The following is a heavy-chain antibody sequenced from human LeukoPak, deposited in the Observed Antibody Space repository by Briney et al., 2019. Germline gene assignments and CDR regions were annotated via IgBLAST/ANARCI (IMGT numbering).Heavy chain of an antibody. V-gene: IGHV3-48*04. CDR1: GFTFSTCN. CDR3: AREPQFPYIVVVPALDY. D-gene: IGHD2-2*01. Sequence: GGSLRLSCATSGFTFSTCNMNWVRQAPGKRLEWVSYINTDSNIIFYAGSVKGRFSISRDNARNSLFLQMNSLRAEDTAVYYCAREPQFPYIVVVPALDYWGQGTLVTVSS. CDR2: INTDSNII. J-gene: IGHJ4*02.